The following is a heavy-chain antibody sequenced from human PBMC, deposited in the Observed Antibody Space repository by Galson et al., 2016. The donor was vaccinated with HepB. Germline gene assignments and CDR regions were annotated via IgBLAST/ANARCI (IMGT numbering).Heavy chain of an antibody. CDR3: VRHDIGGFDG. J-gene: IGHJ4*02. CDR2: IGGLHDNT. Sequence: SLRLSCAASGFTFSGFAMTWVRQAPGKGLEWVSGIGGLHDNTYYTDSVKGRFTIFRYNSRNTLYLQLNSLRVEDTALYYCVRHDIGGFDGWGQGTLVTVSS. CDR1: GFTFSGFA. V-gene: IGHV3-23*01. D-gene: IGHD2-15*01.